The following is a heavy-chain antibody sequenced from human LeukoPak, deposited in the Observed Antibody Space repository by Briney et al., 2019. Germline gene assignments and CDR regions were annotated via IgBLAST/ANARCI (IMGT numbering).Heavy chain of an antibody. CDR2: ISGSGGSP. D-gene: IGHD1-26*01. Sequence: GGSLRLSCAASGFTFSSYAMSWVRQAPGKGLGWVSGISGSGGSPYYADSVKGRFTISRDNSKNTLYLQMNSLRAEDTAVYYCAKGPRVWDWFDPWGQGTLVTVSS. CDR3: AKGPRVWDWFDP. J-gene: IGHJ5*02. V-gene: IGHV3-23*01. CDR1: GFTFSSYA.